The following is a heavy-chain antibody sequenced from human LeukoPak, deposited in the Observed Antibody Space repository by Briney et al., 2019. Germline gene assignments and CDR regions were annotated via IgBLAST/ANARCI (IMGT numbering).Heavy chain of an antibody. CDR2: INPNSGGT. D-gene: IGHD4-11*01. CDR3: ASATTSRDAFDI. Sequence: GASVKVSCKASGYTFSVYYMHWVRQAPGQGPEWMGRINPNSGGTNYAQKFQGRVTMTRDTSINTAYMELARLKSDDTAVYYCASATTSRDAFDIWGQGTMVTVSS. V-gene: IGHV1-2*02. CDR1: GYTFSVYY. J-gene: IGHJ3*02.